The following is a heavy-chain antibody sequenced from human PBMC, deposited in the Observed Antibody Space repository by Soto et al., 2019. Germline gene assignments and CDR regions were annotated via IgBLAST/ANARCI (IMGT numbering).Heavy chain of an antibody. V-gene: IGHV4-31*03. CDR2: IYYSGST. CDR1: CGSISSGGYY. D-gene: IGHD4-17*01. CDR3: ARGLYCGDYVSDNWFDP. Sequence: SETLSLTCTVSCGSISSGGYYWRWIRQHPGKGLEWIGYIYYSGSTYYNPSLKSRVTISVDTSKNQFSLKLSSVTAADTAVYYCARGLYCGDYVSDNWFDPWRQGTLVTVSS. J-gene: IGHJ5*02.